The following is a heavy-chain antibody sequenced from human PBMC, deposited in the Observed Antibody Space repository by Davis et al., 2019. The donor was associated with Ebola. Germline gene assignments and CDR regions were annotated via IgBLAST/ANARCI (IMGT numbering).Heavy chain of an antibody. D-gene: IGHD3-22*01. V-gene: IGHV1-18*01. J-gene: IGHJ5*02. CDR1: GYTFTNFG. CDR2: ISAYNGNT. Sequence: AASVKVSCKASGYTFTNFGISWLRQAPGQGLEWMGWISAYNGNTNYAQILQGRVTMTRNTSISTAYMELSSLRSEDTAVYYCARVPLRGYYLNWFDPWGQGTLVTVSS. CDR3: ARVPLRGYYLNWFDP.